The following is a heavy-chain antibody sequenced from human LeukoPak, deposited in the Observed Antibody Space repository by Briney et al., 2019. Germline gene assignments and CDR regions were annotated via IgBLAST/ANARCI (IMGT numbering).Heavy chain of an antibody. CDR1: GFTFSSYA. V-gene: IGHV3-30-3*01. Sequence: PGRSLRLSCAASGFTFSSYAMHWVRQAPGKGLEWVAVISYDGSNKYYADSVKGRFTISRDNSKNTLYLQMNSLRAEDTAVYYCARDPAYDFWSYAFDVWGQGTMVTVSS. CDR2: ISYDGSNK. J-gene: IGHJ3*01. CDR3: ARDPAYDFWSYAFDV. D-gene: IGHD3-3*01.